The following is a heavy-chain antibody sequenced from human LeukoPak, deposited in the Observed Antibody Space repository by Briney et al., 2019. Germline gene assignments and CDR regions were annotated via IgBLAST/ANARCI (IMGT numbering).Heavy chain of an antibody. CDR3: AEDGDNQFMSRGYIHYHMDV. V-gene: IGHV3-30*18. J-gene: IGHJ6*04. CDR2: ISYDGRNQ. D-gene: IGHD5-12*01. Sequence: GRSLRLSCAASGLIFRSFGMHWVRQAPGKGLEWVALISYDGRNQYYGDSVKGRFTISRDNSKNTLYLQMNSLRSDDTAVYYCAEDGDNQFMSRGYIHYHMDVWGKGTTVIVSS. CDR1: GLIFRSFG.